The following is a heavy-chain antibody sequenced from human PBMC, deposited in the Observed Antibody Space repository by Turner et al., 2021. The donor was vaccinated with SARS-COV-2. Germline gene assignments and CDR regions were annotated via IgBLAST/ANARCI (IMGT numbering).Heavy chain of an antibody. CDR3: ARDDSPDFGDYGNWFDP. D-gene: IGHD4-17*01. CDR2: IYFTGTT. V-gene: IGHV4-31*11. Sequence: VQLHQSGPGMVKPSETLSLTCAVSGDYITRAAYHWSWLRQLPGKGLEWIGSIYFTGTTSYNPSLEGRPIISSDTSGTHFSLRLTSVTAADSAVYYCARDDSPDFGDYGNWFDPWGQGTLVTVSS. J-gene: IGHJ5*02. CDR1: GDYITRAAYH.